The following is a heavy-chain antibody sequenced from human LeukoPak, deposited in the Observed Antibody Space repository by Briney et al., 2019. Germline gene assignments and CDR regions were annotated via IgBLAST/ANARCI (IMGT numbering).Heavy chain of an antibody. CDR3: ARTYVGPARRITIWPDEYYYYGMDV. CDR1: GFTFSSYA. CDR2: ISYDGSNK. J-gene: IGHJ6*02. V-gene: IGHV3-30-3*01. D-gene: IGHD3-3*01. Sequence: PGGSLRLSCAASGFTFSSYAMHWVRQAPGKGLEWVAVISYDGSNKYYADFVKGRFTISRDNSKNTLYLQMNSLRAEDTAVYYCARTYVGPARRITIWPDEYYYYGMDVWGQGTTVTVSS.